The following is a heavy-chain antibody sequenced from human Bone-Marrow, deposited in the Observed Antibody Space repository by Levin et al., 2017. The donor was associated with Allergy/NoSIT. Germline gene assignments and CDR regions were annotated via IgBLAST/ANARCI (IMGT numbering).Heavy chain of an antibody. Sequence: GESLKISCVASGFTVSDNYVNWVRQAPAKGLEWVSLINDAGSTYYADSVKGRFTLSRDNSRNTVYLQMNSLRTEDTAVYYCARDYFGSGRSWVAFDIWGQGTKVTVSS. CDR1: GFTVSDNY. CDR2: INDAGST. CDR3: ARDYFGSGRSWVAFDI. J-gene: IGHJ3*02. V-gene: IGHV3-53*01. D-gene: IGHD3-10*01.